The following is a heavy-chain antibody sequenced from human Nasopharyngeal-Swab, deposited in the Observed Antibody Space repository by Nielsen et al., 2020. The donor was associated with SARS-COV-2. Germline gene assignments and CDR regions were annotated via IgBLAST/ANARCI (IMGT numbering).Heavy chain of an antibody. CDR1: GGSISSGGYY. Sequence: LSLTCTVSGGSISSGGYYWSWIRQHPGKGLEWIGYIYYSGSTYYNPSLKSRVTISVDTSKNQFSLKLSSVTAADTAVYYCARVSMVRGVINYYYGMDVWGQGTTVTVSS. D-gene: IGHD3-10*01. CDR3: ARVSMVRGVINYYYGMDV. J-gene: IGHJ6*02. CDR2: IYYSGST. V-gene: IGHV4-31*03.